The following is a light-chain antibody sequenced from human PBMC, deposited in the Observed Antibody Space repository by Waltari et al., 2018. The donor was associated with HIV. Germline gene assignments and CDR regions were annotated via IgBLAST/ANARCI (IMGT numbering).Light chain of an antibody. CDR3: AAWDDNLNGWV. CDR1: RSNIASNT. CDR2: SNN. J-gene: IGLJ3*02. V-gene: IGLV1-44*01. Sequence: QSVLTQPPSASGTPGQRVTIPCSGSRSNIASNTINWYQHLPGTAPKLLIYSNNQRPSGVPDRFSGSKSGTSASLAISGLQSEDEADYYCAAWDDNLNGWVFGGGTKLTVL.